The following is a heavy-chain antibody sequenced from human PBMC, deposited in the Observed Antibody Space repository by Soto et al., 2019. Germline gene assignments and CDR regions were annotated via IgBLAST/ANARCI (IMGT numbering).Heavy chain of an antibody. CDR3: AEGGRTVTDPFDY. D-gene: IGHD4-17*01. CDR1: GFTFSSYG. CDR2: MSYVGNNK. V-gene: IGHV3-30*18. J-gene: IGHJ4*02. Sequence: QVQLVESGGGVVQPGRSLRLSCAGSGFTFSSYGMHWVRQAPGKGLEWVAAMSYVGNNKYYADSVKGRFTISRDNSKNRMDLQMSSLRVKDTAVYYCAEGGRTVTDPFDYWGQGTLVTVPS.